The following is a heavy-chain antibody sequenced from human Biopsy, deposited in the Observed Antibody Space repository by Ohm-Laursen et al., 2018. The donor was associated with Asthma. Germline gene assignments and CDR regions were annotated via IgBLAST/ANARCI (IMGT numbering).Heavy chain of an antibody. V-gene: IGHV3-30*03. CDR3: ARERAGVLGSYNGMDV. CDR2: VTYDGISQ. CDR1: GFTFSNYG. D-gene: IGHD2-8*01. Sequence: SLRHSCAASGFTFSNYGMHWVRQVAGKGLDWVAVVTYDGISQYYAESVKGRFTISRDNSRNTLNLQMNSVRPDDTAVYFCARERAGVLGSYNGMDVWGPGTTVSVSS. J-gene: IGHJ6*02.